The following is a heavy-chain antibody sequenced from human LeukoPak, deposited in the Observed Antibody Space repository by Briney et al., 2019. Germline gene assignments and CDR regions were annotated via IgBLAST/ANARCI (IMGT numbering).Heavy chain of an antibody. V-gene: IGHV1-18*01. J-gene: IGHJ4*02. D-gene: IGHD2-15*01. Sequence: ASVKVSCKASGYTFTSYGISWVRQAPGQGLEWMGWISAYNGNTNYAQKLQGRVTMTTDTSTSTAYMELRSLRSDDTAVYYCARSPLYCSGGSCYYFDYWGQGTLVTVSP. CDR2: ISAYNGNT. CDR3: ARSPLYCSGGSCYYFDY. CDR1: GYTFTSYG.